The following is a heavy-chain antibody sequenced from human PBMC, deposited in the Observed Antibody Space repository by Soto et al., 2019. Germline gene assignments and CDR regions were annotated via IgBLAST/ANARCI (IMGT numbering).Heavy chain of an antibody. Sequence: QVQVVESGGGVVQPGRSLRLSCAASGFTFSSFGMHWVRQAPGKGLEWVSLIWYDGRKKSYGDYVKGRFTISRDNSRNTVYLQMNSLRADDPAVYYCARDASYYSLWSGYYPSRNGMDVWGQGTTVTGAS. J-gene: IGHJ6*02. V-gene: IGHV3-33*01. CDR1: GFTFSSFG. CDR3: ARDASYYSLWSGYYPSRNGMDV. D-gene: IGHD3-3*01. CDR2: IWYDGRKK.